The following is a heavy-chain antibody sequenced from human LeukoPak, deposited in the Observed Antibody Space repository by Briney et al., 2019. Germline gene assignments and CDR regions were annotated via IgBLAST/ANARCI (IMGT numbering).Heavy chain of an antibody. J-gene: IGHJ6*02. Sequence: SETLSLTCTVSGGSISSSSYYWGWIRQPPGKGLEWIGSIYYSGSTYYNPSLKSRVTISVDTSKNQFSLKLSSVTAADTAVYYCARLYYDSSGYWSMDVWGQGTTVTVSS. V-gene: IGHV4-39*07. CDR1: GGSISSSSYY. D-gene: IGHD3-22*01. CDR2: IYYSGST. CDR3: ARLYYDSSGYWSMDV.